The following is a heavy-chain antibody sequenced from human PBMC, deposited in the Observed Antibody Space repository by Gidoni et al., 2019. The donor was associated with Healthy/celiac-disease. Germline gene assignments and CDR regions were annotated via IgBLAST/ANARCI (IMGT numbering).Heavy chain of an antibody. J-gene: IGHJ4*02. CDR3: ARSYDSSGYYYDY. Sequence: QVQLQESGPGLVKPSQTLSLTCTVSGGSISSGSYYWSWIRQPAGKGLEWIGRIYTSGSTNYNPSLTSRVTMSVDTSKNQFSLKLSSVTAADTAVYYCARSYDSSGYYYDYWGQGTLVTVSS. CDR2: IYTSGST. D-gene: IGHD3-22*01. V-gene: IGHV4-61*02. CDR1: GGSISSGSYY.